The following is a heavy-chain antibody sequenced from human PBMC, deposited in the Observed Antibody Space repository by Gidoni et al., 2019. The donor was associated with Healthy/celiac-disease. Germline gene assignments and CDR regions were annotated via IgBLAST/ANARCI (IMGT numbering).Heavy chain of an antibody. J-gene: IGHJ4*02. V-gene: IGHV3-15*01. Sequence: EVQLVESGGGLVKPGGSLRLSCAASGFTPSNAWMSWVRQPPGKGLEWVGRIKSKTDGGTTDYAAPVKGRFTISRDDSKNTLYLQMNSLKTEDTAVYYCTTPFPRDIVVVVAATPNVGFDYWGQGTLVTVSS. CDR1: GFTPSNAW. CDR3: TTPFPRDIVVVVAATPNVGFDY. D-gene: IGHD2-15*01. CDR2: IKSKTDGGTT.